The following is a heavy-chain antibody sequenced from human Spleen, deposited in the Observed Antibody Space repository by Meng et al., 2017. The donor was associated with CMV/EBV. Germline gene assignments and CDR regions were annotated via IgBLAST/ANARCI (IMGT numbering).Heavy chain of an antibody. J-gene: IGHJ4*02. CDR1: GFSFSTYA. V-gene: IGHV3-53*01. D-gene: IGHD4-11*01. CDR3: ATGMTTVTNPYY. CDR2: IYSSGST. Sequence: GESLKISCAASGFSFSTYAMHWVRQAPGKGLEWVSVIYSSGSTYYADSVKGRFTISRDNSKNTLYLQMNSLRAEDTAVYYCATGMTTVTNPYYWGQGTLVTVSS.